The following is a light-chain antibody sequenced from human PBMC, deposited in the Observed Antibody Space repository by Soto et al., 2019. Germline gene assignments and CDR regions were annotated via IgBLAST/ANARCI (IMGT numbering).Light chain of an antibody. CDR1: NIGIKS. CDR3: QVWDSSRGV. Sequence: SYELTQPPSVSVAPGQTARITCGGNNIGIKSVHWYQQKPGQAPVLVVYDDSDRPSGIPERFSGSNSGNTATLTISRVEAGDEADYYCQVWDSSRGVFGTGTKLTVL. J-gene: IGLJ1*01. CDR2: DDS. V-gene: IGLV3-21*02.